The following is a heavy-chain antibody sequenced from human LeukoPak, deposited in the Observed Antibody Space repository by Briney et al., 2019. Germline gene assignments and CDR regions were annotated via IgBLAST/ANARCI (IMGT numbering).Heavy chain of an antibody. D-gene: IGHD3-10*01. CDR3: AKESWYQYGSRSPLPIDN. CDR1: GFTFSSYA. V-gene: IGHV3-30*18. J-gene: IGHJ4*02. Sequence: GGSLRLSCAASGFTFSSYAMHWVRQAPGKGLEWVAVISYDGNKQYYGDSVKGRFTISRDNSKNTLYLQMNSLRHEDTAVYYCAKESWYQYGSRSPLPIDNWGQGTLVTVSS. CDR2: ISYDGNKQ.